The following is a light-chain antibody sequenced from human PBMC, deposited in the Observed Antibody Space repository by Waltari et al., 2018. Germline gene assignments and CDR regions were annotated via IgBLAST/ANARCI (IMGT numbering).Light chain of an antibody. CDR3: QSYDSSLSVV. CDR2: GKS. V-gene: IGLV1-40*01. CDR1: SSTTGAGYD. J-gene: IGLJ2*01. Sequence: QSVLTQPPSVSGAPGQRVTIPCPGSSSTTGAGYDLHWYQQLPGTAPKLLIYGKSKRPAGVPDRFSGSKSGTSASLAITGLQAEDEADYYCQSYDSSLSVVFGGGTKLTVL.